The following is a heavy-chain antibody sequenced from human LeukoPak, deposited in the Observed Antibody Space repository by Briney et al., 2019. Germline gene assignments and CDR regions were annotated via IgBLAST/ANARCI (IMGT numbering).Heavy chain of an antibody. D-gene: IGHD1-26*01. Sequence: GSLRLSCAASGFTFSSYAMHWVRQAPGKGLGWVAVISYDGSNKYYADSVKGRFTISRDNSKNTLYLQMNSLRAEDTAVYYCAAPRHSGSYLVQHWGQGTLVTVSS. J-gene: IGHJ1*01. CDR3: AAPRHSGSYLVQH. CDR1: GFTFSSYA. CDR2: ISYDGSNK. V-gene: IGHV3-30-3*01.